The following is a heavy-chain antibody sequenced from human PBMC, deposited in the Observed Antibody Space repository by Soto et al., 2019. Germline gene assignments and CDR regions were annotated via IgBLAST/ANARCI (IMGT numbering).Heavy chain of an antibody. V-gene: IGHV3-48*02. Sequence: GGSLRLSCAASGFTFSSYSMNWVRQAPGKGLEWVSYISSSSSTIYFADSVKGRFTISRDNAKNSLYLQMNSLRDEDTAVYYCARDGDALSLERYYYYYGMDVWGQGTTVTVSS. CDR1: GFTFSSYS. CDR3: ARDGDALSLERYYYYYGMDV. D-gene: IGHD1-1*01. J-gene: IGHJ6*02. CDR2: ISSSSSTI.